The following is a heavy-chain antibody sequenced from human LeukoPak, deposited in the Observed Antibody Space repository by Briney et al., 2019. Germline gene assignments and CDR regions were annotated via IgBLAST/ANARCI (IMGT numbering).Heavy chain of an antibody. J-gene: IGHJ3*02. Sequence: QPGGSLRLSCATSGFTFSGSAMHWVRQPSGKGQEWAGLIRTKVNSYATAYAASVKGRFTISRDDSMNTAYLQMNSLKTEDTAVYYCTRLGIPASGTAAFDIWGQGTMVTVSS. CDR2: IRTKVNSYAT. D-gene: IGHD6-13*01. CDR3: TRLGIPASGTAAFDI. V-gene: IGHV3-73*01. CDR1: GFTFSGSA.